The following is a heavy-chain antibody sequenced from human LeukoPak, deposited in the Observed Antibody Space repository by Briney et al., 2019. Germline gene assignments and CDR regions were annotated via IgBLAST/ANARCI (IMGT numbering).Heavy chain of an antibody. V-gene: IGHV3-21*01. Sequence: GGSLRLSCAASGFTFSSYSMNWVRQAPGKGLEWVSSISTSSYYIFYADPVKGRFTISRDNAKNSLYLQMNTLRDEDTAVYYCARDLILADSSGSSAHDYWGQGTLVTVSS. CDR2: ISTSSYYI. CDR3: ARDLILADSSGSSAHDY. D-gene: IGHD2-15*01. CDR1: GFTFSSYS. J-gene: IGHJ4*02.